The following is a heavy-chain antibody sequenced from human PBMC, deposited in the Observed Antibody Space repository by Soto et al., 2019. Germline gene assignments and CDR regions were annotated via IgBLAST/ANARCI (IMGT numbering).Heavy chain of an antibody. D-gene: IGHD2-2*01. CDR2: LSYDGSNK. Sequence: QVQLVESGGGVVQPGRSLRLSCAASGFTFSTYAMHWVRQAPGKGLEWVAVLSYDGSNKYYADSVKGRFTISRDNSKNXLYLQMNSLRAEDTAVYYCARVVPAARYYYYGMDVWGQGTTVTVSS. J-gene: IGHJ6*02. CDR3: ARVVPAARYYYYGMDV. CDR1: GFTFSTYA. V-gene: IGHV3-30*03.